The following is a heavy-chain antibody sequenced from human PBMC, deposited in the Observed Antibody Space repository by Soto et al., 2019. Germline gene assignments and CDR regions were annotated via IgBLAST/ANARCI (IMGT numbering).Heavy chain of an antibody. CDR3: AREDDYGDYAGLGY. D-gene: IGHD4-17*01. J-gene: IGHJ4*02. Sequence: QVQLQESGPGLVKPSQTLSLTCTVSGGSISSGDYYWSWIRQPPGKGLEWIGYIYYSGSTYYNPALKSRVTISVDTSKDQSSLKLSSVTAADTAVYYCAREDDYGDYAGLGYWGQGTLVTVSS. CDR2: IYYSGST. CDR1: GGSISSGDYY. V-gene: IGHV4-30-4*01.